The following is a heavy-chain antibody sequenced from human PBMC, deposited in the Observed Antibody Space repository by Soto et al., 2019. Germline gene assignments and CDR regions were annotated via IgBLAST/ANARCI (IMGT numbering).Heavy chain of an antibody. V-gene: IGHV1-69*13. CDR3: ARAWGYSSSWYTLRYGMDV. CDR2: IIPIFGTA. CDR1: GGTFSSYA. J-gene: IGHJ6*02. Sequence: EASVKVSCKASGGTFSSYAISWVRQAPEQGLEWMGGIIPIFGTANCAQKFQGRVTITADESTSTAYMELSSLRSEDTAVYYCARAWGYSSSWYTLRYGMDVWGQGTTVTVSS. D-gene: IGHD6-13*01.